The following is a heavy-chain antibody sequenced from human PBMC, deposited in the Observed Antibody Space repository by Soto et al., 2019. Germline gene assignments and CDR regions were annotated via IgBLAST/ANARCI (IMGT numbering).Heavy chain of an antibody. CDR1: GFTFSSYG. J-gene: IGHJ4*02. Sequence: QVQLVESGGGVVQPGRSLRLSCAASGFTFSSYGMHWVRQAPGKGLEWVAVISYDGSNKYYADSVKGRFTISRDNSKNTLYLQMNSLRAEDTAVYDCANFAYSSGWDTWGQGTLFTVSS. V-gene: IGHV3-30*18. CDR3: ANFAYSSGWDT. D-gene: IGHD6-19*01. CDR2: ISYDGSNK.